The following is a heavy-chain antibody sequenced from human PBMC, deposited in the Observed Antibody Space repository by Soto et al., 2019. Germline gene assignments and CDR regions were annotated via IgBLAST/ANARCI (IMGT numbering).Heavy chain of an antibody. CDR2: FVPLFGTT. J-gene: IGHJ4*02. V-gene: IGHV1-69*01. CDR3: ATLGLGVSSPPYFVH. CDR1: GGTFSGYV. D-gene: IGHD3-16*01. Sequence: QLVQSGSEVKKPGSSVKVSCQASGGTFSGYVVTWVRQAPGQGLEWMGEFVPLFGTTNYAQRFSGRITITAEESTSTAYMELRTLRSDDTAVYYCATLGLGVSSPPYFVHWGQGTLVTVSS.